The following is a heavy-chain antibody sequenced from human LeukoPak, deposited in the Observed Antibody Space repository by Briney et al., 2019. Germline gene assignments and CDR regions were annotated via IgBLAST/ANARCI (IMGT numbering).Heavy chain of an antibody. Sequence: SETLSLTRTVTGGTISSYYWSWIRQPPGKGLDWIGHIYYSGSTNYNPSLKSRVTISVDTSKNQFSLKLSAVTAADTAVYYCARLKYSSGWYPFDNWGQGTLVTVSS. V-gene: IGHV4-59*08. D-gene: IGHD6-19*01. CDR2: IYYSGST. J-gene: IGHJ4*02. CDR1: GGTISSYY. CDR3: ARLKYSSGWYPFDN.